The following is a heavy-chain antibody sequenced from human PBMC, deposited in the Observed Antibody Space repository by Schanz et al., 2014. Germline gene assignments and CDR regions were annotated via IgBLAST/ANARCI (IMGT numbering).Heavy chain of an antibody. CDR1: GFTFSSYA. CDR2: ISGSGVTI. J-gene: IGHJ4*02. Sequence: EVQLLESGGGLVQPGGSLRLSCAGSGFTFSSYAMSWVRQTPGKGLEWVSVISGSGVTIYYADSVKGRFTISRDDAKNSLYLQMNSLSAEDTAVYYCARVEVSMVQGLIPSYYFDSWGQGTPVTVSS. V-gene: IGHV3-23*01. CDR3: ARVEVSMVQGLIPSYYFDS. D-gene: IGHD3-10*01.